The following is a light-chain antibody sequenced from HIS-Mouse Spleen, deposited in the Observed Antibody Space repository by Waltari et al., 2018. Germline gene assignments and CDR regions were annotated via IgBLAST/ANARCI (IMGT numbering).Light chain of an antibody. Sequence: QSALTQPASVSGSPGQSITISCTGTSSEVGSYNLVSWYQQHPGKAPKLMIYAGSKRPSGVSNRFSGSKSGNTASLTISGLQAEDEADYYCCSYAGSSTLVFGGGTKLTVL. CDR1: SSEVGSYNL. V-gene: IGLV2-23*01. CDR2: AGS. CDR3: CSYAGSSTLV. J-gene: IGLJ2*01.